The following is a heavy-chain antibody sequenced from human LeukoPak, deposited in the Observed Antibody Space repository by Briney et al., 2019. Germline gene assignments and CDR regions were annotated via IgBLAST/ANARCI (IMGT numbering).Heavy chain of an antibody. CDR1: GGTFSSYA. Sequence: SVKVSCKASGGTFSSYAISWVRQAPGQGLEWMGGIIPIFGTANYAQKFQGRVTITADESTSTAYMELSSLRSEDTAVYYCASMYYYDSSGYYPPDYWGQGTLVTVSS. CDR3: ASMYYYDSSGYYPPDY. D-gene: IGHD3-22*01. CDR2: IIPIFGTA. V-gene: IGHV1-69*13. J-gene: IGHJ4*02.